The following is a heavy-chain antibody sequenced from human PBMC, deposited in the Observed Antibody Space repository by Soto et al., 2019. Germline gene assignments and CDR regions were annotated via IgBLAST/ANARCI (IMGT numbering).Heavy chain of an antibody. CDR2: IIPIFGTA. V-gene: IGHV1-69*13. CDR3: ARRRIVGATPHWFDP. CDR1: GGTFSSYA. Sequence: SVKVSCKASGGTFSSYAISWVRQAPGQGLEWMGGIIPIFGTANYAQKFQGRVTITADESTSTAYMELSSLRSEDPAVYYCARRRIVGATPHWFDPWGHGTLVTVSS. D-gene: IGHD1-26*01. J-gene: IGHJ5*02.